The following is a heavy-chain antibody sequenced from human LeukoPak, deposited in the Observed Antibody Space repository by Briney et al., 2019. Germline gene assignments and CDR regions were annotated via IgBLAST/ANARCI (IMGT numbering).Heavy chain of an antibody. CDR1: GGSISSKTYN. D-gene: IGHD4-23*01. V-gene: IGHV4-39*07. CDR3: ARDLDYGGNSGFDY. Sequence: QSSETLSLTCSISGGSISSKTYNWGWIRQPPGKGLEWIGSTYYTGSTHYNPSLKSRVTISVDTSKNQFSLKLSSVTAADTAVYYCARDLDYGGNSGFDYWGQGTLVTVSS. CDR2: TYYTGST. J-gene: IGHJ4*02.